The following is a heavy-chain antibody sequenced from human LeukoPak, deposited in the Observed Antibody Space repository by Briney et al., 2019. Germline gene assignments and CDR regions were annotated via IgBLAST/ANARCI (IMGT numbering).Heavy chain of an antibody. CDR1: GFTFSSYA. CDR3: ATGLLGPDPNPYYYYDRPFDY. V-gene: IGHV3-23*01. CDR2: ISGSAHST. J-gene: IGHJ4*02. D-gene: IGHD3-22*01. Sequence: GGSLRLSCAASGFTFSSYAMSWVRQAPGKGLEWVSAISGSAHSTYYADSVKGRFTISRDNSKNTLYLQMNSLRSEDTAVYYCATGLLGPDPNPYYYYDRPFDYWGQGTLVTVSS.